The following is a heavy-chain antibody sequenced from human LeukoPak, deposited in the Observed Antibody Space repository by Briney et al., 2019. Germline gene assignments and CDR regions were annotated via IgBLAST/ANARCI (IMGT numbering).Heavy chain of an antibody. J-gene: IGHJ4*02. V-gene: IGHV3-30*03. CDR3: ARDLSPVVRASPMGY. Sequence: GGSLRLSCAASGFTFTSYGMHWVRQSPGKGLEWVALITYDGYYKYYSDSVKGRFTISSDTSKNALYLQMNSLRAEDTAVYYCARDLSPVVRASPMGYWGQGTLVTVSS. D-gene: IGHD3-10*01. CDR2: ITYDGYYK. CDR1: GFTFTSYG.